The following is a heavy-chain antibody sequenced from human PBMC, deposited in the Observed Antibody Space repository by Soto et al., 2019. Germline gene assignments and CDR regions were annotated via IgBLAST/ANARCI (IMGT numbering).Heavy chain of an antibody. J-gene: IGHJ4*02. CDR1: GFSFKYYA. V-gene: IGHV3-23*01. CDR3: AKSVALYYFDF. Sequence: PGGSLRLSCVASGFSFKYYAMDWVRQAPGKGLEWVSGITGSGDNTYYADSVKGRFTISRDRSKNTLYLHMNSLRAEDTALYYCAKSVALYYFDFWGLGTRVTVSS. CDR2: ITGSGDNT. D-gene: IGHD5-12*01.